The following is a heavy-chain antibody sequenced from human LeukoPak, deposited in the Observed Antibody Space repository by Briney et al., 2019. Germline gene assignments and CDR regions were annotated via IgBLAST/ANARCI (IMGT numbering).Heavy chain of an antibody. CDR3: ARLRDYGDPFDY. Sequence: GGTLRLSCAASGFTFSSYGMSWVRQAPGKGLEWVSAISGSGDYTYYADSVKGRFTISRDNSKNTLYLQMNSLRGEDTAVYYCARLRDYGDPFDYWGQGTLVTVSS. CDR2: ISGSGDYT. CDR1: GFTFSSYG. J-gene: IGHJ4*02. D-gene: IGHD4-17*01. V-gene: IGHV3-23*01.